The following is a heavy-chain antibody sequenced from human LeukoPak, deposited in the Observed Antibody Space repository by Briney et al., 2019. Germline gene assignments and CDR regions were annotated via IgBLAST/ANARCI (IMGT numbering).Heavy chain of an antibody. CDR2: IYYSGST. D-gene: IGHD6-13*01. V-gene: IGHV4-59*08. J-gene: IGHJ4*02. CDR1: GGSISSYY. CDR3: ATGMAAARATPCY. Sequence: SETLSLTCTVSGGSISSYYWSWIRQPPGKGLEWIGYIYYSGSTNYNPSLKSRVTISVDTSKNQFSLKLSSVTAADTAVYYCATGMAAARATPCYWGQGTLVTVSS.